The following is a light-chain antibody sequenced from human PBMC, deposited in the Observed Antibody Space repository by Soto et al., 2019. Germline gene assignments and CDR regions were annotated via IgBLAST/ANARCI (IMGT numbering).Light chain of an antibody. CDR2: GPS. V-gene: IGKV3-15*01. Sequence: EILLPQTPAILSASPGDAIPLSCRASQRIGRDLAWYQQSRGQSPRLLIYGPSTMATGVPARVSGSGSGAESTLTISNMQAEDFAVYYCQQYNDWPLSFGGRTKVEI. CDR1: QRIGRD. CDR3: QQYNDWPLS. J-gene: IGKJ4*01.